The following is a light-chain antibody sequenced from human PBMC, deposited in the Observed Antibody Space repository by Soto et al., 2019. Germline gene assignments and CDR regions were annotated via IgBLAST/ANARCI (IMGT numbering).Light chain of an antibody. Sequence: QSALTQPASVSGSPGQSITISCTGTSSDVGGYNYVSWYQQHPDKAPKLMIYDVSNRPSGVSNRFSGSKSGNTASLTISGLQAEDEADYYCSSYTSSGFYVFGTGTKLTVL. J-gene: IGLJ1*01. CDR1: SSDVGGYNY. CDR2: DVS. CDR3: SSYTSSGFYV. V-gene: IGLV2-14*01.